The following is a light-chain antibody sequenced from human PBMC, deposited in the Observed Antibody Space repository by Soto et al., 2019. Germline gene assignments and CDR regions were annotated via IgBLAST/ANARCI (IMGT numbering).Light chain of an antibody. J-gene: IGLJ2*01. CDR1: SSNIGNNY. Sequence: QSVLTQSPSVSAAPGQQVTISCSGSSSNIGNNYVYLYQQLPGTAPKLLIYDNNKRPSGILERFSGSKSGSSGTLDITGIQTEDEAEYDCATWEGSLPGEVFGVGTKLTVL. CDR2: DNN. CDR3: ATWEGSLPGEV. V-gene: IGLV1-51*01.